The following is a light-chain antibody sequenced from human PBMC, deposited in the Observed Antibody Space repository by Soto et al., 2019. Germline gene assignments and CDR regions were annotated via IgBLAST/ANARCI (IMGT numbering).Light chain of an antibody. J-gene: IGLJ2*01. CDR3: SSYTSSSTPVV. V-gene: IGLV2-14*01. CDR2: EVT. CDR1: GSDVGAYNY. Sequence: QSALTQPASVSGSPGQSITISCTGSGSDVGAYNYVSWYQQHPDKAPKLLLFEVTNRPSGFSDRFSGSKSGNTASLTISSLQAEDEADYYCSSYTSSSTPVVFGGGTKLTVL.